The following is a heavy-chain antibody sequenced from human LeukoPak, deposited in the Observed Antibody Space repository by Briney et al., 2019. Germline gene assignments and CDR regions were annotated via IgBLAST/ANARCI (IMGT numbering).Heavy chain of an antibody. CDR1: GGSISSYY. V-gene: IGHV4-4*07. CDR3: ARVGPNYYDSSGYYYFDY. D-gene: IGHD3-22*01. J-gene: IGHJ4*02. Sequence: SETLSLTCTVSGGSISSYYWSWIRQPAGKGLEWIERIYTSGSTNYNPSLKSRVTMSVDTSKNQFSLKLSSVTAADTAVYYCARVGPNYYDSSGYYYFDYWGQGTLVTVSS. CDR2: IYTSGST.